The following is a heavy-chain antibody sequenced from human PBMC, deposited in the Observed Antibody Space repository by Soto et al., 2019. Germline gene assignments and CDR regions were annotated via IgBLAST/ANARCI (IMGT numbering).Heavy chain of an antibody. J-gene: IGHJ6*02. Sequence: GGSLILSCAASGFTFSGSAMHWVRQASGKGLEWVGRIRSKANSYATAYAASVKGRFTISRDDSKNTAYLQMNSLKTEDTAVYYCTRLPTPYYYGSGREYYYYGMDVWGQGTTVTVSS. CDR3: TRLPTPYYYGSGREYYYYGMDV. CDR1: GFTFSGSA. CDR2: IRSKANSYAT. V-gene: IGHV3-73*01. D-gene: IGHD3-10*01.